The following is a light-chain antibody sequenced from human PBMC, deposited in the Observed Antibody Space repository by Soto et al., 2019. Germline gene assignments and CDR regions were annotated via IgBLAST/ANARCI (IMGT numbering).Light chain of an antibody. CDR2: DVT. Sequence: QSALTQPASVSGSPGQSITISCTGTSSDVGGYNYVSWYQQHPGKAPKLMIYDVTNRPSGGSNRFSGYKSGNTASLTISGLQTEDEADYYCSSYTSSSTTMVFGGGTKLTVL. CDR3: SSYTSSSTTMV. J-gene: IGLJ3*02. CDR1: SSDVGGYNY. V-gene: IGLV2-14*01.